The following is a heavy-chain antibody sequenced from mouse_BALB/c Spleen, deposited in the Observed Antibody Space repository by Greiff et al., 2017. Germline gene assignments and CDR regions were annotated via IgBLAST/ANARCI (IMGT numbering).Heavy chain of an antibody. CDR2: IWAGGST. D-gene: IGHD4-1*01. Sequence: VQVVESGPGLVAPSQSLSITCTVSGFSLTSYGVHWVRQPPGKGLEWLGVIWAGGSTNYNSALMSRLSISKDNSKSQVFLKMNSLQTDDTAMYYCARDRGLTGSYFDVWGAGTTVTVSS. CDR3: ARDRGLTGSYFDV. J-gene: IGHJ1*01. V-gene: IGHV2-9*02. CDR1: GFSLTSYG.